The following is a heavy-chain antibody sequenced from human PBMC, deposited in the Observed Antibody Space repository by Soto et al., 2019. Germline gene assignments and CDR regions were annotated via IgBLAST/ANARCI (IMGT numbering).Heavy chain of an antibody. CDR3: ARQGGYCSSTSCYAMDWFDP. J-gene: IGHJ5*02. CDR2: IYYSGST. V-gene: IGHV4-39*01. CDR1: GGSISSSSYY. D-gene: IGHD2-2*01. Sequence: QLQLQESGPGLVKPSETLSLTCTVSGGSISSSSYYWGWIRQPPGKGLEWIGSIYYSGSTYYNPSLKSRVTISVDTSKNQVSLKLSSVTAADTAVYYCARQGGYCSSTSCYAMDWFDPWGQGTLVTVSS.